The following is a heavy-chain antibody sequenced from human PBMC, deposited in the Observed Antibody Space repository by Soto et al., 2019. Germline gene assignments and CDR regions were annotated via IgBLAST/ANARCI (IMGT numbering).Heavy chain of an antibody. Sequence: QVPLVQSGAEVKKPGSSVKVSCKASGGTFSSYAISWVRQAPGQGLEWMGGIIPIFGTANYAQKFQGRVTITADKSTSTAYMELSSLRSEDTAVYYCATGGCSSTSCYHRRWAAAGTSVRRYYYYGMDVWGQGTTVTVSS. D-gene: IGHD2-2*01. CDR1: GGTFSSYA. V-gene: IGHV1-69*06. J-gene: IGHJ6*02. CDR2: IIPIFGTA. CDR3: ATGGCSSTSCYHRRWAAAGTSVRRYYYYGMDV.